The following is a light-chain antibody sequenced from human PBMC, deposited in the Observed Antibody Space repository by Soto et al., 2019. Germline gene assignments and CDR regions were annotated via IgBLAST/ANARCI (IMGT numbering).Light chain of an antibody. CDR2: AAS. CDR1: RGISNY. Sequence: DIQMTQSPSSLSASFGDRVAITCRASRGISNYLAWYQQRPGKVPQLLIYAASTLLSGVPSRFSGSGSGTDFTLTINGLQPEDVATYYCQNYNSAPFTFGPGTKV. CDR3: QNYNSAPFT. V-gene: IGKV1-27*01. J-gene: IGKJ3*01.